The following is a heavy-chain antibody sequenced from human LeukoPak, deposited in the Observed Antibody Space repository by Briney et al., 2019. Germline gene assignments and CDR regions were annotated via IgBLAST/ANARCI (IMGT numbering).Heavy chain of an antibody. CDR2: ISYDGSNK. V-gene: IGHV3-30*18. CDR3: AKDTTCSSTSCLAYYYYGMDV. Sequence: PGRSLRLSWAASGFTFSSYGMHWVRQAPGKGLEWVAVISYDGSNKYYADSVKGRFTISRDNSKNPLYLQMNSLRAEDTAVYYCAKDTTCSSTSCLAYYYYGMDVWGKGTTVSVSS. D-gene: IGHD2-2*01. CDR1: GFTFSSYG. J-gene: IGHJ6*04.